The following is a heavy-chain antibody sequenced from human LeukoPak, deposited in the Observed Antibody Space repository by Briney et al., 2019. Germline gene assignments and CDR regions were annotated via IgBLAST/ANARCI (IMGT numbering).Heavy chain of an antibody. Sequence: PGGSLRLSCAASGFTFSSYGMNWVRQAPGKGLEWVSGIGVGGTTYYADSVKGRFTISRDNSKNTLYLQMNSLRAEDTAVYCCARDPDCSSTSCYNPPGWFDPWGQGTLVTVSS. CDR3: ARDPDCSSTSCYNPPGWFDP. CDR2: IGVGGTT. J-gene: IGHJ5*02. CDR1: GFTFSSYG. D-gene: IGHD2-2*01. V-gene: IGHV3-23*01.